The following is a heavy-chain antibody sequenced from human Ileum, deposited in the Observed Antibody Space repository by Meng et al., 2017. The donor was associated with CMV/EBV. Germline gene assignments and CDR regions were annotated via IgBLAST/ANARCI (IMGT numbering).Heavy chain of an antibody. V-gene: IGHV3-7*01. CDR3: VRGGGTAAA. CDR2: IKADGSEK. J-gene: IGHJ5*02. Sequence: GGSRRLSCAASGFTFSNTWMSWVRQAPGRGLAGVANIKADGSEKYYVDSVKGRFTISRDNAKNSVYLQMNSLRVEDTAVYYCVRGGGTAAAWGQGTLVTVSS. CDR1: GFTFSNTW. D-gene: IGHD6-25*01.